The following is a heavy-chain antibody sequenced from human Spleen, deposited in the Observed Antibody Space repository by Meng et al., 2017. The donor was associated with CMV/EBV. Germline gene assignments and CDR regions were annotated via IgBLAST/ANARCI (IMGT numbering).Heavy chain of an antibody. CDR2: IIPRSGIT. V-gene: IGHV1-69*10. Sequence: SVKVSCKASGYTFTSYGISWVRQAPGQGLEWIGGIIPRSGITKYAQKFQGRVTITADKDADTVYMELNSMRFEDAAVYYGAKEIYCSSSWCHALCNWGQGTLVTVSS. CDR3: AKEIYCSSSWCHALCN. J-gene: IGHJ4*02. CDR1: GYTFTSYG. D-gene: IGHD2-2*01.